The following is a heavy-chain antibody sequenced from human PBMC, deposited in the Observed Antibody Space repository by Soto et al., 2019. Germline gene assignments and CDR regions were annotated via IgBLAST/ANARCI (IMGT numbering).Heavy chain of an antibody. J-gene: IGHJ4*02. CDR3: ARRYGEAFAY. CDR1: GGSISSYY. Sequence: QVQLQESGPGLVKPSETLSLTCTVSGGSISSYYWSWIRQPPGKGLEWIGYIYYSGSTNYNPSLKSGATISVDTSKTQFSLKLSSVTAADTAVYYCARRYGEAFAYWGQGTLVTVSS. CDR2: IYYSGST. D-gene: IGHD4-17*01. V-gene: IGHV4-59*01.